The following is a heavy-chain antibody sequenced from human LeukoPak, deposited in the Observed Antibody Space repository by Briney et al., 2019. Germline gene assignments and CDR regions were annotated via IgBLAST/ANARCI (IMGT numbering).Heavy chain of an antibody. D-gene: IGHD6-6*01. V-gene: IGHV3-7*01. Sequence: GGSLRLSCAASGFTFSSYWMSWVRQAPGKGLEWVANIKQDGSEKYYVDSVKGRFTISRDNAKNSLYLQMNSLRAEDTAVYYCARGLYSWAAPYYFDYWGQGTLVTVSS. CDR2: IKQDGSEK. CDR1: GFTFSSYW. J-gene: IGHJ4*02. CDR3: ARGLYSWAAPYYFDY.